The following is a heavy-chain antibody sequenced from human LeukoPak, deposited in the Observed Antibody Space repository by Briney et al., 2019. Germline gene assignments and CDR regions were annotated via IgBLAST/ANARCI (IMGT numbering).Heavy chain of an antibody. CDR1: GYTFISYY. CDR3: ATGPQVNELLPRY. V-gene: IGHV1-46*01. Sequence: ASVKVSCKASGYTFISYYMHWVRQAPGQGLEWMGIINPSGGSTIYAQKFQGRVTMTEDTSTDTAYMELSSLRSEDTAVYYCATGPQVNELLPRYWGQGTLVTVSS. CDR2: INPSGGST. J-gene: IGHJ4*02. D-gene: IGHD1-7*01.